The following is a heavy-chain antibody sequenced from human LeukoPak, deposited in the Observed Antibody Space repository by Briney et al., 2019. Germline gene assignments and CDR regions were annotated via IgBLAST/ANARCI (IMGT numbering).Heavy chain of an antibody. Sequence: GGSLRLSCAASTFTFSNYWMHWVRQAPGKGLVWVSRINIDGRSISYADSVKGRFTISRDNAKNTLYLQMNSLRAEDTAVYYCARVPATGTAFDDWGQGTLDTVSS. J-gene: IGHJ4*02. V-gene: IGHV3-74*01. CDR2: INIDGRSI. D-gene: IGHD6-13*01. CDR1: TFTFSNYW. CDR3: ARVPATGTAFDD.